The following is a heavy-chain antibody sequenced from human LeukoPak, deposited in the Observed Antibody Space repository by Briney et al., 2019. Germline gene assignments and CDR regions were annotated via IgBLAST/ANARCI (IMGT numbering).Heavy chain of an antibody. D-gene: IGHD2-15*01. CDR3: ATHGSRLILGRYCSGGSCYPFDY. CDR1: GGTFSSYA. V-gene: IGHV1-69*13. CDR2: IIPIFGTA. Sequence: SVKVSCKTSGGTFSSYAISWVRQAPGQGLEWMGGIIPIFGTANYAQKFQGRVTITADESTSTAYMELSSLRSEDTAVYYCATHGSRLILGRYCSGGSCYPFDYWGQGTLVTVSS. J-gene: IGHJ4*02.